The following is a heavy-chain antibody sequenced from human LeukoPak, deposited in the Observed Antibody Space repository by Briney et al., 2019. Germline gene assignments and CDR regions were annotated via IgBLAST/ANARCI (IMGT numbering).Heavy chain of an antibody. V-gene: IGHV1-18*04. J-gene: IGHJ4*02. CDR1: GYTFSIYY. CDR3: ARVEYSSSWYGY. CDR2: ISAYNGNT. D-gene: IGHD6-13*01. Sequence: ASVKVSCKASGYTFSIYYIHWVRQAPGQGLEWMGWISAYNGNTNYAQKLQGRVTMTTDTSTSTAYMELRSLRSDDTAVYYCARVEYSSSWYGYWGQGTLVTVSS.